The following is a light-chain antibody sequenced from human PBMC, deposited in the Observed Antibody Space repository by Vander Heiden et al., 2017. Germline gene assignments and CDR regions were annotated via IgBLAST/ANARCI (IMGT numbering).Light chain of an antibody. CDR2: WAS. Sequence: DIVMTQSPDSLAVSLGERATINCKSSQSVLYTSNNKNYLAWYQQKPGQPPKLLIYWASTREAGVPDRFSGSGYGTDFTLTISSRQAEDVAVYYCQQYDSSPPHTFGQGTKMEIK. CDR1: QSVLYTSNNKNY. V-gene: IGKV4-1*01. CDR3: QQYDSSPPHT. J-gene: IGKJ2*01.